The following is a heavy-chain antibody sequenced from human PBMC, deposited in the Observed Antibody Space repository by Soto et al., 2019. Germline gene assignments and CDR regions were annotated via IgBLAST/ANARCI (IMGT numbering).Heavy chain of an antibody. Sequence: QVQLQESGPGLVKPSGTLSLTCAVSGGSISSNNWWSWVRQPPGKGLEWIGEIYHSGSTNYNPSLKSRVTISVDKAKTQFCLKLSSVTAAGTAVYCCSRVVVSGTRFDYWGQGTLVTVSS. CDR3: SRVVVSGTRFDY. J-gene: IGHJ4*02. D-gene: IGHD6-19*01. CDR1: GGSISSNNW. V-gene: IGHV4-4*01. CDR2: IYHSGST.